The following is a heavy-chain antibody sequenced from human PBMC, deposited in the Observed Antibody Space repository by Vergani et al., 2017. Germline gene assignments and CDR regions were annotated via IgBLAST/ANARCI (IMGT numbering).Heavy chain of an antibody. CDR3: VREYLDCCFGA. CDR2: INWNGASR. D-gene: IGHD3-9*01. J-gene: IGHJ5*02. V-gene: IGHV3-20*01. Sequence: EVTLVQSGGGVVRPGGSLRLSCTASGFTFEDYGMTWVRQDPGKGLEWVGEINWNGASRVYGDAVKGRFTISRDNAKNTLYLQMNSLRADDTGVYDCVREYLDCCFGAWGQGAMVTVSS. CDR1: GFTFEDYG.